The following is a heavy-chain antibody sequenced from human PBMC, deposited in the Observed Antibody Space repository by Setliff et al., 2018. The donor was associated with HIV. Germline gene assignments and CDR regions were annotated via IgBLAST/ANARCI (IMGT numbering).Heavy chain of an antibody. Sequence: PGGSLRLSCAASGFIFSSYTMNWVRQAPGKGLEWVSTISGDNARTSTTMGTGGVTYYADSVKGRFTISRDNSKTTLYLQMNSLRVEDTAVYYCANDFWGGPTGGWGQGTLVTVSS. CDR1: GFIFSSYT. V-gene: IGHV3-23*01. D-gene: IGHD3-3*01. CDR2: ISGDNARTSTTMGTGGVT. J-gene: IGHJ4*02. CDR3: ANDFWGGPTGG.